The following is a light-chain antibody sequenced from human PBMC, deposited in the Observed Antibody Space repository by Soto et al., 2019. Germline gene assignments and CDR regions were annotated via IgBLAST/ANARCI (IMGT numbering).Light chain of an antibody. V-gene: IGKV3-20*01. CDR3: EQYDSSTYT. CDR1: QSVSSTY. J-gene: IGKJ2*01. Sequence: EIVLTQSPGTLSLSPGERATLSCRASQSVSSTYLAWYQHKPGQAPRRLIYGASSMETGIPGTFSGSGSGTDFTLTVSRLEPEDFAVYYGEQYDSSTYTFGQGTKLEIK. CDR2: GAS.